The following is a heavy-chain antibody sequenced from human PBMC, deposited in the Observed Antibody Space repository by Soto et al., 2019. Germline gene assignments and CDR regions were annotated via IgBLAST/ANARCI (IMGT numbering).Heavy chain of an antibody. CDR2: INAGNGNT. CDR1: GYTFTSYA. J-gene: IGHJ6*02. CDR3: ARAERDAYKDYYYGMDV. V-gene: IGHV1-3*01. D-gene: IGHD1-1*01. Sequence: GASVKVSCKASGYTFTSYAMHWVRQAPGQRLEWMGWINAGNGNTKYSQKFQGRVTITADESTNTAYMELSSLRSEDTAVYYCARAERDAYKDYYYGMDVWGQGTTVTVSS.